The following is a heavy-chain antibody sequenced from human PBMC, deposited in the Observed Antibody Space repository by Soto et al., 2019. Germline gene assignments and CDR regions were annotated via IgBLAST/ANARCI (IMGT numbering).Heavy chain of an antibody. CDR2: IWYDGSNK. D-gene: IGHD3-3*01. J-gene: IGHJ4*02. CDR1: GFTFSSYG. CDR3: ARGKKARYYDFWSGFDY. V-gene: IGHV3-33*01. Sequence: QVQLVESGGGVVQPGRSLRLSCAASGFTFSSYGMHWVRQAPGKGLEWVAVIWYDGSNKYYADSVKGRFTISRDNSKNTLYLQMNSLRAEDTAVYYCARGKKARYYDFWSGFDYWGQGTLVTVSS.